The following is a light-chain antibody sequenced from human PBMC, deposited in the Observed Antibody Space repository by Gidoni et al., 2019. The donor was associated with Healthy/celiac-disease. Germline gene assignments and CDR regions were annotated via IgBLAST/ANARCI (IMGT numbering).Light chain of an antibody. Sequence: DIQMTQSPSSLSASVGDRVTITCRASQSISSYLNWYQQKPGKAPKLLIYAASSLQRGVPSRFRGSGSGTAFTLTISTLQPDDFATYYCQQSYSTPLTFXGXTKVEIK. CDR3: QQSYSTPLT. J-gene: IGKJ4*01. V-gene: IGKV1-39*01. CDR2: AAS. CDR1: QSISSY.